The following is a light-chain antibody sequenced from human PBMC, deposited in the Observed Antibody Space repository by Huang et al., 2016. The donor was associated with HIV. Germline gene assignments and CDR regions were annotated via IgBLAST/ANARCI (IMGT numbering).Light chain of an antibody. V-gene: IGKV1-33*01. CDR3: QQYDNRPPYT. J-gene: IGKJ2*01. Sequence: DIQMTQSPSSLSASVGDRVTITCQASQDISNYVNWYQQKPGEAPKLLIYGASNLETGVPLRFSGSGSGTHFTFTISGLQPEDIATYYCQQYDNRPPYTFGQGTKLEIK. CDR1: QDISNY. CDR2: GAS.